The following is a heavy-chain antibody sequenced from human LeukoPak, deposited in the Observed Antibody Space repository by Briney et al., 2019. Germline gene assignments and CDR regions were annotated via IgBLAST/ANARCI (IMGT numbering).Heavy chain of an antibody. CDR1: GGSISSGGYS. Sequence: SETLSLTCAVSGGSISSGGYSWSWIRQPPGKGLEWIGYIYHSGSTYYNPSLKSRVTISVDRSKNQFSLKLSSVTAADTAVYYCARNTAMGFYGMDVWGQGTTVTVSS. CDR3: ARNTAMGFYGMDV. D-gene: IGHD5-18*01. J-gene: IGHJ6*02. V-gene: IGHV4-30-2*01. CDR2: IYHSGST.